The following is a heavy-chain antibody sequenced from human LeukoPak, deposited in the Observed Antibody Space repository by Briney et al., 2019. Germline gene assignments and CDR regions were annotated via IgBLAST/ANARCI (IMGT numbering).Heavy chain of an antibody. CDR1: GYTFTSYA. J-gene: IGHJ4*02. CDR2: MNPNSGNT. CDR3: ARGPNWNDGWEGSDY. Sequence: ASVKVSCKASGYTFTSYAMNWVRQATGQGLEWMGWMNPNSGNTGYAQKFQGRVTMTRNTSISTAYMELSSLRSEDTAVYYCARGPNWNDGWEGSDYWGQGTLVTVSS. D-gene: IGHD1-1*01. V-gene: IGHV1-8*02.